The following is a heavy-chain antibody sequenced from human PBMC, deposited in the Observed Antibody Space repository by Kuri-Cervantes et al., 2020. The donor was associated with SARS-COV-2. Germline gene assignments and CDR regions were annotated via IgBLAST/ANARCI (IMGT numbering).Heavy chain of an antibody. CDR3: ARDSSIVVGRKGYYGMDV. J-gene: IGHJ6*02. Sequence: GESLKISCAASGFTFSSYSMNWVHQAPGKGLEWVSSISSSSSYIYYADSVKGRFTISRDNAKNSLYLQMNSLRVEDTAVYYCARDSSIVVGRKGYYGMDVWGQGTTVTVSS. CDR1: GFTFSSYS. D-gene: IGHD2-2*01. CDR2: ISSSSSYI. V-gene: IGHV3-21*01.